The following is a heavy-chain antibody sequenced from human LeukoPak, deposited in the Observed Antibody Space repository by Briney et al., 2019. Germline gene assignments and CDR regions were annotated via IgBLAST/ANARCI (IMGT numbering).Heavy chain of an antibody. J-gene: IGHJ4*02. CDR1: GYTFTSYY. D-gene: IGHD2-2*03. Sequence: ASVKVSCKASGYTFTSYYMHWVRQAPGQGLEWMGIINPSGGSTTYAQKFQGRFTMTRDTSTSTLYMELSSLRSEDTAVYYCARDLDIVLVPAARAIDYWGQGTLVTVSS. V-gene: IGHV1-46*01. CDR2: INPSGGST. CDR3: ARDLDIVLVPAARAIDY.